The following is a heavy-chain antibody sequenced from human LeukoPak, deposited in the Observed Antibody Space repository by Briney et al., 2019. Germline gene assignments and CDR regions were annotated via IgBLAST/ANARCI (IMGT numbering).Heavy chain of an antibody. Sequence: ASEKVSCKASAYSFTGYYMHWVRQAPGQGLDWMGWINPNSGGTNYAQNFQGRVTMTRDTSISTAYMELSRLRSDDTAVYYCARVRGTGWYYFDYWGQGTLVTVSS. CDR1: AYSFTGYY. CDR2: INPNSGGT. D-gene: IGHD2-15*01. V-gene: IGHV1-2*02. CDR3: ARVRGTGWYYFDY. J-gene: IGHJ4*02.